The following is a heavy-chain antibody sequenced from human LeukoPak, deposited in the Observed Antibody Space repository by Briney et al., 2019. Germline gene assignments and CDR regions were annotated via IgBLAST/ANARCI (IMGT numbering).Heavy chain of an antibody. J-gene: IGHJ6*02. CDR3: AKAWDSYGYAHYYGMDV. CDR2: IRWNSGSI. D-gene: IGHD5-18*01. V-gene: IGHV3-9*01. Sequence: GRSLRLSCAASGFTFDDYAMHWVRQAPGTGLEWVSGIRWNSGSIGYADSVKGRFTISRDNAKNSLYLQMNSLRAEDTALYYCAKAWDSYGYAHYYGMDVWGQGTTVTVSS. CDR1: GFTFDDYA.